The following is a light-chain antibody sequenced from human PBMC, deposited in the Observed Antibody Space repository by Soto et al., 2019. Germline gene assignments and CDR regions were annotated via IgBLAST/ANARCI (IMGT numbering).Light chain of an antibody. Sequence: QSVLTQPPSVSAAPGQRVTISCTGRSSNIGNNYVSWYQQFPGTAPKLLIYDNNKRPSGIADRFSGSKSDTSATLAITGLQTGDEADYYCGTCDRSLNFSVFGTGTKLTVL. V-gene: IGLV1-51*01. CDR1: SSNIGNNY. CDR3: GTCDRSLNFSV. CDR2: DNN. J-gene: IGLJ1*01.